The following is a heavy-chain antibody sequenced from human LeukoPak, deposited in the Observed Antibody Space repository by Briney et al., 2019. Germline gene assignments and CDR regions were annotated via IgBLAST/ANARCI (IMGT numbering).Heavy chain of an antibody. CDR1: GYIFSSYG. J-gene: IGHJ4*02. Sequence: ASVEVSCKASGYIFSSYGISWVRQAPGQGLEWMGWISAYNGDTNYAQQFQGRVTMTTDKSTTTAYMELRSLRSDDTAVYYCARDPVHYYDSSGYWRYWGQGTLVTVSS. D-gene: IGHD3-22*01. V-gene: IGHV1-18*01. CDR3: ARDPVHYYDSSGYWRY. CDR2: ISAYNGDT.